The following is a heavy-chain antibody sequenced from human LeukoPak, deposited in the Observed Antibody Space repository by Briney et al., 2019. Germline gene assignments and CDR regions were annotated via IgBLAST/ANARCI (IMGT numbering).Heavy chain of an antibody. V-gene: IGHV3-7*01. CDR1: GFTFNNYW. Sequence: GGSLRLSCAASGFTFNNYWLSWVRQAPGKGLEWVASIKTDGSETYYVDAVKGRFTISRDNAKNSLYLQMSNLRVEDTAVYYCVRNLPGAGYWGQGTLVIVSS. CDR3: VRNLPGAGY. J-gene: IGHJ4*02. D-gene: IGHD3-9*01. CDR2: IKTDGSET.